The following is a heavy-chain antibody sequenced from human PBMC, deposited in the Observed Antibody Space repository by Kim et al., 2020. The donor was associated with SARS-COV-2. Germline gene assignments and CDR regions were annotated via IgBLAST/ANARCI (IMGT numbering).Heavy chain of an antibody. CDR2: INHSGST. Sequence: SETLSLTCAVYGGSFSGYYWSWIRQPPGKGLEWIWEINHSGSTNYNPSLKSRVTISVDTSKNQFSLKLSSVTAADTAVYYCARGDRAELWFGELEWFDPWGQGTLVTVSS. D-gene: IGHD3-10*01. CDR1: GGSFSGYY. J-gene: IGHJ5*02. V-gene: IGHV4-34*01. CDR3: ARGDRAELWFGELEWFDP.